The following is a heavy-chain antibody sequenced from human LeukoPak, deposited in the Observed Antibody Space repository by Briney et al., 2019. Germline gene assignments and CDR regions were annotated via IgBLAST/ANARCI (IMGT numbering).Heavy chain of an antibody. J-gene: IGHJ4*02. Sequence: GGSLRLSCAASGFTFDDYGMSWVRQAPGKGLEWVSGINWNGGSTGYADSVKGRFTISRDNAKNSLYLQMNSLRAEDTALYYCARAFKYSMSGYYFDYWGQGTLVTVSS. D-gene: IGHD2-21*01. CDR2: INWNGGST. CDR1: GFTFDDYG. V-gene: IGHV3-20*04. CDR3: ARAFKYSMSGYYFDY.